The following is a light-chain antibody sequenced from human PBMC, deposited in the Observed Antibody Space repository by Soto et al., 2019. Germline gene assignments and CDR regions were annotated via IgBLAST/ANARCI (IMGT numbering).Light chain of an antibody. CDR1: QSVSNNY. CDR2: GAS. V-gene: IGKV3-20*01. J-gene: IGKJ5*01. CDR3: QQYDSSPPIT. Sequence: EIVLTQSPGTLSLXPGERATLSCRASQSVSNNYLAWYQQKPGQAPRLLIYGASSRATGIPDRFSGSGSGTDFTLTISGLEPEDFAVYYCQQYDSSPPITFGQGTRLEIK.